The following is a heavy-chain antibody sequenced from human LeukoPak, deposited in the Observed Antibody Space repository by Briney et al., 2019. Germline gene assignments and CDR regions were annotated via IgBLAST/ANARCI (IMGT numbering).Heavy chain of an antibody. CDR1: GGTFSSYA. V-gene: IGHV1-8*02. CDR2: MNPNSGNT. Sequence: GASVKVSCKASGGTFSSYAISWGRQATGQGVEWVGWMNPNSGNTGYAQKFQGRVTMTRNTSISTAYMELSSLRSEDTAVYYCARGLRRVLGSGSPSGSGYWGQGTLVTVSS. D-gene: IGHD3-10*01. CDR3: ARGLRRVLGSGSPSGSGY. J-gene: IGHJ4*02.